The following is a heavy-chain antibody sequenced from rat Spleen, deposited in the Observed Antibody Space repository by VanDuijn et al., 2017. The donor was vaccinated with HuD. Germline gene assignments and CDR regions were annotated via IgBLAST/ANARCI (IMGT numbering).Heavy chain of an antibody. CDR3: TRDGATTRFAY. D-gene: IGHD1-10*01. V-gene: IGHV5-20*01. CDR2: ISYEGSST. Sequence: EVQLVESGGGLVQPGRSLKLSCEVSGFTFNNYDMAWIRQAPTKGLEWVASISYEGSSTYYGDSVKGRFTISRDNAKSTLYLQMDSLRSEDTATYYCTRDGATTRFAYWGQGTLVTVSS. J-gene: IGHJ3*01. CDR1: GFTFNNYD.